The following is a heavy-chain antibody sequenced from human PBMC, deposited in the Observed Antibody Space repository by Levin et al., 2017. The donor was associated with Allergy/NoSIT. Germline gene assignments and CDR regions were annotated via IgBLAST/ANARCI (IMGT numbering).Heavy chain of an antibody. D-gene: IGHD2-8*02. CDR3: ARNWRSAFDI. V-gene: IGHV3-7*04. Sequence: LSLTCAASGFTFSSSWMSWVRQAPGKGLEWVANIKQDGTEMYYVDSVKGRFTISKDNPKNSVYLQMSSLRAEDTAVYYCARNWRSAFDIWGQGTVVTVSS. CDR2: IKQDGTEM. CDR1: GFTFSSSW. J-gene: IGHJ3*02.